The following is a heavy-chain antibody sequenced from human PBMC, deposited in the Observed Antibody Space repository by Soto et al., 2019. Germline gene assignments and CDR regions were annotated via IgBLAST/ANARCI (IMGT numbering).Heavy chain of an antibody. Sequence: QVQLVESGGGLVKPGGSLRLSCAASGFTFSDYYMSWIRQAPGKGLEWISHISDSATTMYYAESVKGRFTISRDNARKSLFLHMNSLRAEETAVYYCARDTSFISSGLFNPWGQGTLVTVSS. CDR2: ISDSATTM. V-gene: IGHV3-11*01. CDR1: GFTFSDYY. J-gene: IGHJ5*02. CDR3: ARDTSFISSGLFNP. D-gene: IGHD3-22*01.